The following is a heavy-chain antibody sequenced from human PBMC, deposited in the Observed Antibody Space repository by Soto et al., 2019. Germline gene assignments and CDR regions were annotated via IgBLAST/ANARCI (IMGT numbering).Heavy chain of an antibody. CDR2: IYDSGNMY. CDR1: GGSITSGGHY. V-gene: IGHV4-31*03. D-gene: IGHD3-9*01. CDR3: ARVDHRGYFSVLTVY. Sequence: SETLSLTCTVSGGSITSGGHYWGWNRQYQGKGLEWIGNIYDSGNMYFYNPSLKSRVTISADTSRNQFYLSLSSLTAADTAVYYCARVDHRGYFSVLTVYWGQGTLVTVSS. J-gene: IGHJ4*02.